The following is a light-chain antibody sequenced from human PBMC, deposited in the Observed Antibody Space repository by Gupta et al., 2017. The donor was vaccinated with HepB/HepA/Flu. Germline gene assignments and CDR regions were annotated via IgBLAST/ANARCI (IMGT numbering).Light chain of an antibody. CDR3: CFYAARGLNVG. CDR2: DVT. Sequence: QSALTQPAPVSASPGQSITISCTGLSSDFEDYNLVSWYQQYAGKAPKLCIYDVTKRPSGVSDRFSGSRSDNTASLTIFGLQAEDEADYYCCFYAARGLNVGFGGGTKLTVL. V-gene: IGLV2-23*02. J-gene: IGLJ2*01. CDR1: SSDFEDYNL.